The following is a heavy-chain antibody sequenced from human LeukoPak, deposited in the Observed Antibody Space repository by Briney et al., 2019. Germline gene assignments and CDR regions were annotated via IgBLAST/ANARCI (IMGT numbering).Heavy chain of an antibody. Sequence: SGTLSLTCAVSGGSISSSNWWSWVRQPPGKGLEWIGEIYHSGSTNYNPSLKSRVTISVDTSKNQFSLKLSSVTAADTAVYYCARHLYDSSGKDYYYGMDVWGQGTTVTVSS. CDR2: IYHSGST. V-gene: IGHV4-4*02. CDR1: GGSISSSNW. CDR3: ARHLYDSSGKDYYYGMDV. J-gene: IGHJ6*02. D-gene: IGHD1-26*01.